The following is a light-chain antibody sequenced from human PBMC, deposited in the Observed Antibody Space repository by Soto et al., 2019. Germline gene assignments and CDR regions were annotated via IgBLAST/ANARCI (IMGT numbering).Light chain of an antibody. V-gene: IGKV3-15*01. CDR3: QQYNNWPQWT. CDR1: QSVSNN. Sequence: ILMTQSPATLSVSPGERATLSCRASQSVSNNLAWYQQKPGQAPRLLIYDASTRATGIPARFSGSGSGTELTLTIIGLQSEDFAVYSCQQYNNWPQWTFGQATKVEIK. J-gene: IGKJ1*01. CDR2: DAS.